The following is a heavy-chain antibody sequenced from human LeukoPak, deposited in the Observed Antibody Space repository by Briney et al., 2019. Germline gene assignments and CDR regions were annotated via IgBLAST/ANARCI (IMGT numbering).Heavy chain of an antibody. J-gene: IGHJ3*02. V-gene: IGHV4-59*01. CDR1: GGSFSSYY. CDR3: ARDPTTVTKGLAI. D-gene: IGHD4-17*01. CDR2: MYNSGNT. Sequence: PSETLSLTCTVSGGSFSSYYWSWIRQPPGKGLEWIGYMYNSGNTHYNPSLKSRVTISVDTSKNQFSLKLSSVTAADTAVYYCARDPTTVTKGLAIWGQGTMVTVSS.